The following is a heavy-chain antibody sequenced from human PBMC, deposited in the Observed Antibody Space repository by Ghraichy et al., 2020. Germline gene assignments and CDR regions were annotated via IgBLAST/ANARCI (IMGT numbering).Heavy chain of an antibody. Sequence: GGSLRLSCAASGFTLNSHNMNWVRQAPGKGLEWVSYIKRSSSNTYYADSVKGRFTISRDDAKNSLYLQMTSLRAEDTAVYYCASLAGIATDGSYSYNVDVWGLGTTVTVAS. D-gene: IGHD6-13*01. J-gene: IGHJ6*02. CDR3: ASLAGIATDGSYSYNVDV. V-gene: IGHV3-48*01. CDR1: GFTLNSHN. CDR2: IKRSSSNT.